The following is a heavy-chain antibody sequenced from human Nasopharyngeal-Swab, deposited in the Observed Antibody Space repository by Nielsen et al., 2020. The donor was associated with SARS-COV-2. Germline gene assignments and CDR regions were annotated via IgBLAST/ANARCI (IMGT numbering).Heavy chain of an antibody. CDR1: GGSISSHSYY. CDR2: IYYTGST. V-gene: IGHV4-39*01. J-gene: IGHJ6*02. D-gene: IGHD3-3*01. Sequence: SETLSLTCTVSGGSISSHSYYWAWNRKPPGKGPEWIGHIYYTGSTHYNPSLRSRVTTSVDTSKNQFSLELRSVTAADTGVYFCARLNYDFGGLYGVDVWGQGTTVTVSS. CDR3: ARLNYDFGGLYGVDV.